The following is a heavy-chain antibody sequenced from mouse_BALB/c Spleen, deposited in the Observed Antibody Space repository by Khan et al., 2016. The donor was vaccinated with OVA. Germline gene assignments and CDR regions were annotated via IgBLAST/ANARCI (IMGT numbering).Heavy chain of an antibody. Sequence: EVELVESGGDLVKPGGSLKLSCAASGFTFSTYGMSWVRQTPDKRLEWVATISTGGSYTYYPASVQGRFTISRDNAKNTLYLQMSSLKSEDTAMLYCERLAYYYDSEGFAYWGQGTLVTVSA. CDR1: GFTFSTYG. J-gene: IGHJ3*01. CDR2: ISTGGSYT. V-gene: IGHV5-6*01. D-gene: IGHD1-1*01. CDR3: ERLAYYYDSEGFAY.